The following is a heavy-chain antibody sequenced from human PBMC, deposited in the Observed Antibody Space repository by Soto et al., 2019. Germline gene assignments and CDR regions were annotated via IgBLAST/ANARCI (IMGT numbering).Heavy chain of an antibody. CDR1: GGSVSSGSYY. Sequence: PSETLSLTCTVSGGSVSSGSYYWSWIRQPPGKGLEWIGYIYYSGSTNYNPSLKSRVTISVDTSKNQFSLKLSSVTAADTAVYYCARDPVGATRLDYWSQGPLVTVSS. CDR3: ARDPVGATRLDY. V-gene: IGHV4-61*01. CDR2: IYYSGST. J-gene: IGHJ4*02. D-gene: IGHD1-26*01.